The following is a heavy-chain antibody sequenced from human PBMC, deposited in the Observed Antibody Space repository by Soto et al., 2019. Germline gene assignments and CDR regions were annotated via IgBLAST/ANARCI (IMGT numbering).Heavy chain of an antibody. J-gene: IGHJ5*02. D-gene: IGHD3-3*01. V-gene: IGHV4-31*03. Sequence: QVQLQESGPGLVKPSQTLSLTCTVSGGSISSGGYYWSWIRQHPGKGLEWIGYIYYGGTTYYNPSLKSRVTISVDTSKKQFSLKMSSVTAADTAVYYCARGYCVLRFDPWGQGTLVTVSS. CDR2: IYYGGTT. CDR1: GGSISSGGYY. CDR3: ARGYCVLRFDP.